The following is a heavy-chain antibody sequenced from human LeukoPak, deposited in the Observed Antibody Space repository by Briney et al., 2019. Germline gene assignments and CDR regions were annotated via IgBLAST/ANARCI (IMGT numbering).Heavy chain of an antibody. D-gene: IGHD1-1*01. Sequence: SETLSLTCTVSGGSISSSSYYWGWIRQPPGKGLEWIGSIYYSGSTYYNPSLKSRVTISVDTSKNQFSLKLSSVTAADTAVYYCARRSTTPFDYWGQGTLVTVS. CDR1: GGSISSSSYY. CDR2: IYYSGST. V-gene: IGHV4-39*01. CDR3: ARRSTTPFDY. J-gene: IGHJ4*02.